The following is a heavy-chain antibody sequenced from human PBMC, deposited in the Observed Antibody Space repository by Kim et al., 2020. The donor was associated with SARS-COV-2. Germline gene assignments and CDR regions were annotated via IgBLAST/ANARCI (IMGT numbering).Heavy chain of an antibody. D-gene: IGHD1-1*01. V-gene: IGHV4-61*02. CDR1: GGSISSGSYY. Sequence: SETLSLTCTVSGGSISSGSYYWSWIRQPAGKGLEWIGRIYTSGSTNYNPSLKSRVTISVYTSKNQFSLKLSSVTAADTAVYYCARDRVWNWNDDGDAFDIWGQGTMVTVSS. J-gene: IGHJ3*02. CDR3: ARDRVWNWNDDGDAFDI. CDR2: IYTSGST.